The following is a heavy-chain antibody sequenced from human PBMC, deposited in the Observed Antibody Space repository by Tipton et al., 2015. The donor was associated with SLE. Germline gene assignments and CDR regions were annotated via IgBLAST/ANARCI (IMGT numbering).Heavy chain of an antibody. D-gene: IGHD3-22*01. J-gene: IGHJ5*02. CDR2: IYPGDSDT. Sequence: VQLVQSGAEMKKPGESLKISCKGSGYSFTDYWFGWVRQMPGKGLEWMGIIYPGDSDTRYSPSFQGQVTISADKSITTAYLQWSSLKASDSAIYYCARTSYDTSGYNWLDPWGQGTLVTVSS. CDR3: ARTSYDTSGYNWLDP. V-gene: IGHV5-51*01. CDR1: GYSFTDYW.